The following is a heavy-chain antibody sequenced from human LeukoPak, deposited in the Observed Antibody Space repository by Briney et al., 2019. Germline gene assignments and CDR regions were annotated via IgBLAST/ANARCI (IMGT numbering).Heavy chain of an antibody. V-gene: IGHV3-30*18. J-gene: IGHJ6*04. D-gene: IGHD2-15*01. CDR1: GFTFSNYG. CDR2: ISYDESDK. CDR3: AKGVVAATNAAYYGMDV. Sequence: GGSLRLSCAASGFTFSNYGMHWVRQAPGKGLEWVAVISYDESDKYYADSVKGRFTVSRDNSKNTLYLQMNSLRPEDTVVYYCAKGVVAATNAAYYGMDVWGKGTTVTVSS.